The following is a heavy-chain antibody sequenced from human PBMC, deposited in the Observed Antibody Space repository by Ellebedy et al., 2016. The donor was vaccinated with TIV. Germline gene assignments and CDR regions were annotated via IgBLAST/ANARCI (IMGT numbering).Heavy chain of an antibody. CDR3: ARPAASYSSSWYDFDC. CDR2: ISSSGTYI. V-gene: IGHV3-21*01. J-gene: IGHJ4*02. D-gene: IGHD6-13*01. CDR1: GFTFSSFT. Sequence: PGGSLRLSCEASGFTFSSFTMNWVRQAPGRGLEWVSSISSSGTYIHNADSVKGRFTISRDNAKNSLYLQMNRLRVDDTAIYYCARPAASYSSSWYDFDCWGQGTLVTVSS.